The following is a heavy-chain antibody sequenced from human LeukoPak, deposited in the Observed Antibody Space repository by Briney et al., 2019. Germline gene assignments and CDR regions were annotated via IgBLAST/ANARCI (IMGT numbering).Heavy chain of an antibody. Sequence: HAGGSLRLSCAASGFTVSSNYMSWVRQAPGKGLEWVSLIYSGDNTYYADSVKGRFTISRDNSKNTLYLQMNSLRAEDTAVYYCARADQEGIVVVIGYWGQGTLVTVSS. CDR1: GFTVSSNY. CDR3: ARADQEGIVVVIGY. J-gene: IGHJ4*02. D-gene: IGHD2-21*01. CDR2: IYSGDNT. V-gene: IGHV3-66*01.